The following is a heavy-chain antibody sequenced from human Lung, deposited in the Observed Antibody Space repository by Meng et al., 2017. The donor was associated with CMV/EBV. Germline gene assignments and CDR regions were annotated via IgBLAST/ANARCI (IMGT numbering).Heavy chain of an antibody. CDR3: ARGGNFDP. CDR2: ISTNTGTP. V-gene: IGHV7-4-1*02. CDR1: GYTLSTYT. J-gene: IGHJ5*02. Sequence: QVQMVKSGFELKKPGASVKVSCKASGYTLSTYTINWVRQAHGRGLEWMGWISTNTGTPTYTQGFTGRFVFSLDTSVSTAYLQISSLKAEDTAVYYCARGGNFDPWGQGTLVTVSS. D-gene: IGHD2/OR15-2a*01.